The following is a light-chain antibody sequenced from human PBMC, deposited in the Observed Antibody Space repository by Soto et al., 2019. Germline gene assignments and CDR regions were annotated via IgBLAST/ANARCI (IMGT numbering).Light chain of an antibody. J-gene: IGKJ1*01. CDR1: QSLRSS. Sequence: EIVMTQSPATLSVSPGERATLCCRASQSLRSSLAWYQQKPGQAPRLLIYGASTSATGIPARFSGSRSGTEFTLTLSSLQSEDFAVYFCKQYNIWPQPFGKGTRVDIK. V-gene: IGKV3-15*01. CDR2: GAS. CDR3: KQYNIWPQP.